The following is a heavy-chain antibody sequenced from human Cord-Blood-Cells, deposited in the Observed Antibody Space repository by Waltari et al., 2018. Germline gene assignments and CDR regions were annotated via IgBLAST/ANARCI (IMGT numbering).Heavy chain of an antibody. Sequence: QVQLVQSGAEVKKPGASVKVSCKASGYTFTSYDINWVRPATGQGLEWMGWCTPNIGNTGYSQKFQGRVTITRNTSISTAYMERSSLRSEDTAVYYCARLVGATNDYWGQGTLVTVSS. J-gene: IGHJ4*02. CDR2: CTPNIGNT. D-gene: IGHD1-26*01. CDR3: ARLVGATNDY. CDR1: GYTFTSYD. V-gene: IGHV1-8*03.